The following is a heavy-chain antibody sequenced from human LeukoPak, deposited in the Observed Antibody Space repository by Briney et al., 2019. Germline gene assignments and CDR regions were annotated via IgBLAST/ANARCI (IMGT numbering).Heavy chain of an antibody. CDR2: ISGSGGST. J-gene: IGHJ4*02. V-gene: IGHV3-23*01. Sequence: GGSLRLSCAASGFIFSSYAMSWVRQAPGKGLEWVSVISGSGGSTYYADSVKGRFTISRDNSKNTLYLQMNSLRAEDTAVYYCAKSHVDTAMVTGDYWGQGTLVTVSS. CDR3: AKSHVDTAMVTGDY. D-gene: IGHD5-18*01. CDR1: GFIFSSYA.